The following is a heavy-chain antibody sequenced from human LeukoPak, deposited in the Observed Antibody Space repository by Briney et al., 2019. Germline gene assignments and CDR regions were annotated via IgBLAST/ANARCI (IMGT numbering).Heavy chain of an antibody. D-gene: IGHD3-16*01. CDR1: GGSISSYY. J-gene: IGHJ5*02. V-gene: IGHV4-59*01. CDR2: IYYSGST. Sequence: SETLSLTCTVSGGSISSYYWSWIRQPPGKGLGWIGYIYYSGSTNYNPSLKSRVTISVDTSKNQFSLKLSSVTAADTAVYYCARVNLLRWFDPWGQGTLVTVSS. CDR3: ARVNLLRWFDP.